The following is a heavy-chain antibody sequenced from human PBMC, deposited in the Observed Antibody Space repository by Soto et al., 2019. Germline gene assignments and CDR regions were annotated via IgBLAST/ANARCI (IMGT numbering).Heavy chain of an antibody. CDR3: ANSRISGRITIFGVVMPD. J-gene: IGHJ4*02. CDR2: ISGSGGST. V-gene: IGHV3-23*01. D-gene: IGHD3-3*01. Sequence: GGSLRLSCAASGFTFKNYGMIWVRQTPAKGLEWVSGISGSGGSTHYADSVKGRFTISRDNSRNTLYLQMNSLRAEDTAIYYCANSRISGRITIFGVVMPDWGQGTLVTVSS. CDR1: GFTFKNYG.